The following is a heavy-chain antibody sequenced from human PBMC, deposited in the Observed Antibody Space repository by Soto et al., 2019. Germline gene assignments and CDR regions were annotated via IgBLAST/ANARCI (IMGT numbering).Heavy chain of an antibody. Sequence: SSETLSLTCAVYGGSFSGYSWSWIRQPPGKGLEWIGEINHSGSTNYNPSLKSRVTISLYTSKNQFSLRLSSVTAADTAVYYCARGLRDTIFGVVSLDYWGQGTLVTVSS. CDR3: ARGLRDTIFGVVSLDY. J-gene: IGHJ4*02. CDR1: GGSFSGYS. D-gene: IGHD3-3*01. V-gene: IGHV4-34*01. CDR2: INHSGST.